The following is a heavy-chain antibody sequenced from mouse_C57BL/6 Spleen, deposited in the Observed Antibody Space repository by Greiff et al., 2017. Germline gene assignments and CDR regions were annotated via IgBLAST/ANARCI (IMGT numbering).Heavy chain of an antibody. CDR1: GFTFSDYG. CDR3: ARGAYGYYYFDY. V-gene: IGHV5-17*01. D-gene: IGHD2-2*01. J-gene: IGHJ2*01. CDR2: ISSGSSTI. Sequence: EVMLVESGGGLVKPGGSLKLSCAASGFTFSDYGMHWVRQAPEKGLEWVAYISSGSSTIYYADTVKGRFTISRDNAKNTLFLQMTSLRSEDTAMYYCARGAYGYYYFDYWGQGTTLTVSS.